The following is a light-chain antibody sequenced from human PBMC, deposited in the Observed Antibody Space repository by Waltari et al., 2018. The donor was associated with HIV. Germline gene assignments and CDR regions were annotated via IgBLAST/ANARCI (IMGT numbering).Light chain of an antibody. J-gene: IGKJ3*01. Sequence: ILMTQSPATLSVSPGERSTLSCRASQSVSSNLAWYQQKPGQAPRLLIHGASTRATGIPARFSGSGSGTEFTLTISSLQSEDFAVYYCQQYNNWPPFTFGPGTKVDIK. CDR2: GAS. CDR3: QQYNNWPPFT. CDR1: QSVSSN. V-gene: IGKV3-15*01.